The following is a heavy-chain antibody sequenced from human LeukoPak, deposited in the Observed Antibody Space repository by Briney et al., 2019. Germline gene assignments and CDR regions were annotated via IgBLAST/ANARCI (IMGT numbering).Heavy chain of an antibody. J-gene: IGHJ4*02. CDR1: GDPISSYSNYK. CDR3: AREYSAFDY. Sequence: PSETLSLTCTVSGDPISSYSNYKWSWIRQPPGKELECIGYIYYHGSTNYNPSLKSRVTFPVDTSKHQFSLKLSSVTAADTAVYYCAREYSAFDYWGQGTLVTVSS. D-gene: IGHD6-13*01. V-gene: IGHV4-61*01. CDR2: IYYHGST.